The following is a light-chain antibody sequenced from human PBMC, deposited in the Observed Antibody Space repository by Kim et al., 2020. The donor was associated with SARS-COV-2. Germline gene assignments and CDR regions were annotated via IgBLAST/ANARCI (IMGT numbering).Light chain of an antibody. CDR3: QQFERSPIT. CDR2: GAS. V-gene: IGKV3-20*01. Sequence: SRGERAPFSCRASQNVSTAYLAWYQQRPGQAPSLLLYGASNRATGTPDRFRGSGSGTDFALIISKLEPEDLGVYYCQQFERSPITFGQGTRLEIK. J-gene: IGKJ5*01. CDR1: QNVSTAY.